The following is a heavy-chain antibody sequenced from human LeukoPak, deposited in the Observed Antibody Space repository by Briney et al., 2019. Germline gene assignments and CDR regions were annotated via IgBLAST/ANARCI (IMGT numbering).Heavy chain of an antibody. D-gene: IGHD1-26*01. CDR2: INPNSGGT. V-gene: IGHV1-2*02. CDR1: GYTFTAYY. CDR3: ARGHYSVGMAY. J-gene: IGHJ4*02. Sequence: GGSVRVSCKASGYTFTAYYIHWVRQAPGQGLVWMGWINPNSGGTNYAQKFQGRLSMTRDTSISTASMELSRLRSDDTAVYYCARGHYSVGMAYWGQGTLVTVSS.